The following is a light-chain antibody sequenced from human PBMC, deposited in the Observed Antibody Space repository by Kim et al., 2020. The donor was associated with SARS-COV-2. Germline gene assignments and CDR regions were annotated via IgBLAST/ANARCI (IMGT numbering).Light chain of an antibody. CDR1: VLAKKN. CDR2: KDS. J-gene: IGLJ3*02. V-gene: IGLV3-27*01. Sequence: VYPRQTARSNRAGDVLAKKNARWLQKKPDQAPVLVTYKDSERPTGIPERFSGSSSGTTVTLTSSGAQVEDEADYYCYSAADTIGVFGGGTQLTVL. CDR3: YSAADTIGV.